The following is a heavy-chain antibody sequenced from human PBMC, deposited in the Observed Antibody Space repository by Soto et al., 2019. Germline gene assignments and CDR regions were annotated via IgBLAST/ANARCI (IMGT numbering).Heavy chain of an antibody. Sequence: GGSLRLSCTASGFTFGDYAMSWVRQAPGKGLEWVGFIRSKAYGGTTEYAASVKGRFTISRDDSKSIAYLQMNSLKTEDTAVYFCTRDPGRLFQAFDIWGQGTMVTVSS. V-gene: IGHV3-49*04. CDR1: GFTFGDYA. CDR2: IRSKAYGGTT. D-gene: IGHD6-25*01. J-gene: IGHJ3*02. CDR3: TRDPGRLFQAFDI.